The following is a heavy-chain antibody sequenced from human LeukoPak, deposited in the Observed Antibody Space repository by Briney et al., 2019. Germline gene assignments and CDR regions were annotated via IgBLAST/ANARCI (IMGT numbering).Heavy chain of an antibody. CDR3: ARDLIPGYCYTLDHYSYYMDV. Sequence: VASVKVSCKASGYTFTSYGMSWVRQAPGKGLEWMGWISAYNGNTNYAQKLQGRFTMTTDTSTNTAYMELRILRSDDTAVYYCARDLIPGYCYTLDHYSYYMDVWGKGTTV. CDR2: ISAYNGNT. J-gene: IGHJ6*03. V-gene: IGHV1-18*04. D-gene: IGHD5-18*01. CDR1: GYTFTSYG.